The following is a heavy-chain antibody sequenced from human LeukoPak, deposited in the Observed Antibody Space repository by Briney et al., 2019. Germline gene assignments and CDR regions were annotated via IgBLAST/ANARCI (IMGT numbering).Heavy chain of an antibody. V-gene: IGHV3-74*01. Sequence: GGSLRLSCAASGFTFSSYWMHWVRQAPGKGLVWVSRIFSDGSTTRYADSVKGRFTISRDNAKNTLYLQMNSLRAEDTAVYYCARDREYCSGGTCYSGAFDIWGQGTMVTVSS. CDR2: IFSDGSTT. D-gene: IGHD2-15*01. J-gene: IGHJ3*02. CDR3: ARDREYCSGGTCYSGAFDI. CDR1: GFTFSSYW.